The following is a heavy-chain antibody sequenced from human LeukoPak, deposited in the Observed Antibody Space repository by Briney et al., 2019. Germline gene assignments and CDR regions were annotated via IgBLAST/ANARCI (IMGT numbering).Heavy chain of an antibody. V-gene: IGHV4-4*02. CDR3: ARRGRQRSAGFDY. CDR2: IYHSGST. J-gene: IGHJ4*02. CDR1: GGSISSSNW. D-gene: IGHD3-10*01. Sequence: PSETLSLTCAVSGGSISSSNWWSWVRQPPGKGLEWIGEIYHSGSTNYNPSLKSRVTISVDKSKNQFSLKLSSVTAADTAVYYCARRGRQRSAGFDYWGQGTLVTVSS.